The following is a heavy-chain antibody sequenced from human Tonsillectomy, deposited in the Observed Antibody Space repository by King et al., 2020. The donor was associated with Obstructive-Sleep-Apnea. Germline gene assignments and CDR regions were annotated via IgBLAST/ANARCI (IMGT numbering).Heavy chain of an antibody. V-gene: IGHV2-5*02. Sequence: FTLKESGPTLVKPTQTLPLTCTFSGLSLTSNGMRVAWIRQPPGKSLEWLAVIYCDDDKRNRPSLKSRLTITKDTSKNQVVRTITNMDPVDTATYYCARPSGGHGMDVWGQGTTVTVSS. CDR3: ARPSGGHGMDV. CDR1: GLSLTSNGMR. CDR2: IYCDDDK. J-gene: IGHJ6*02.